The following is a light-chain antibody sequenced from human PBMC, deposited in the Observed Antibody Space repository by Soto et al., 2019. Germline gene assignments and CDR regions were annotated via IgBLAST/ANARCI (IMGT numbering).Light chain of an antibody. V-gene: IGKV1-39*01. CDR3: QQSYSTLFP. CDR2: AAS. J-gene: IGKJ5*01. CDR1: QSISSY. Sequence: SQLPVWTSTLSTSVGARVTITCRASQSISSYLNWYQQKPVKAPKLLIYAASSLQSGVPSRFIGSGSGTDFTLTISSLQPEDFATYYCQQSYSTLFPFGQGRRLAI.